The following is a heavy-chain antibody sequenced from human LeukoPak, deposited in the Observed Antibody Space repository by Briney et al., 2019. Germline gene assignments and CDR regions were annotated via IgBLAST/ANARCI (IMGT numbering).Heavy chain of an antibody. CDR2: MYTSGDT. CDR1: GDSISNYW. Sequence: PSETLSLTCSVSGDSISNYWWNWIRQPASKELEWIGRMYTSGDTNYNPSLKSRVTMSVDTSKNQVSLRLTSVIAADTAVYYCARGSREMATIFDYWGQGTLVTVSS. CDR3: ARGSREMATIFDY. V-gene: IGHV4-4*07. J-gene: IGHJ4*02. D-gene: IGHD5-24*01.